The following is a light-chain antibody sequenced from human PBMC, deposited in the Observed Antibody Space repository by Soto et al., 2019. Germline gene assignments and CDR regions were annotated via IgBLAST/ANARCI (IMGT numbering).Light chain of an antibody. CDR1: QTISSN. J-gene: IGKJ2*01. CDR3: QQYHNWPPQYT. CDR2: GAS. Sequence: EIVMTQSPATLSVSPGERASLSCRASQTISSNLAWYQQKPGQAPRLLIHGASTRATGVPARFSGSGSGTEFTLTLTSLQSEDFAVYYCQQYHNWPPQYTFGQGTQLQI. V-gene: IGKV3-15*01.